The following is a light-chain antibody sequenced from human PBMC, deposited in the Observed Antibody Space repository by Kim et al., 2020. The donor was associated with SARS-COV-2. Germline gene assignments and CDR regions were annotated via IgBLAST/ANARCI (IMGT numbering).Light chain of an antibody. CDR3: LQHKSYPYS. J-gene: IGKJ2*03. CDR2: HAS. Sequence: SASVGDRVTITCRASQDINRFLAWFQQKPGKVPKRLIYHASTLQSGVPSRFSGSGSGTEFSLTISSLQPEDFATYYCLQHKSYPYSFGQGTQAGD. CDR1: QDINRF. V-gene: IGKV1-17*03.